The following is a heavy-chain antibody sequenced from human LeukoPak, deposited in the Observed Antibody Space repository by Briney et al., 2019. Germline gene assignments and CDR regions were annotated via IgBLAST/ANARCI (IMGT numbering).Heavy chain of an antibody. V-gene: IGHV3-15*01. CDR3: TPALRWVQSPFYY. D-gene: IGHD5-24*01. CDR1: GFTSTNTW. CDR2: IKSSSDGGTT. J-gene: IGHJ4*02. Sequence: GGSLRLSCAASGFTSTNTWMTWVRQAPGKGLEWVGRIKSSSDGGTTDYAAPVKGRFTISRDDSKNTLYLQMNSLNTEDTAVYFCTPALRWVQSPFYYWGQGTLVTGSS.